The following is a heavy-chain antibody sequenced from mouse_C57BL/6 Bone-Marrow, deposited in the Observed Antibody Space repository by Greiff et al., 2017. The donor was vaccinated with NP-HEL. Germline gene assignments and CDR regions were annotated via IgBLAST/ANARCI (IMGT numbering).Heavy chain of an antibody. CDR1: GYTFTSYG. CDR3: ARSHGYFDY. J-gene: IGHJ2*01. Sequence: EVQLQQSGAELVRPGSSVKMSCKTSGYTFTSYGINWVKQRPGQGLEWIGYIYLGNGYTEYNEKFKGKATLTSDTSSSTAYMQLSSLTSEDSAIYFCARSHGYFDYWGQGTTLTVSS. D-gene: IGHD1-1*02. CDR2: IYLGNGYT. V-gene: IGHV1-58*01.